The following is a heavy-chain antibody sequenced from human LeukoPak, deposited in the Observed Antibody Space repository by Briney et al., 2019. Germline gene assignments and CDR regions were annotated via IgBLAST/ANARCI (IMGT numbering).Heavy chain of an antibody. Sequence: KPSETLSLTCAVYGGSFSGYYWSWIRQPPGKGLEWIGYIYYSGSTNYNPSLKSRVTISVDTSKNQFSLKLSSVTAADTAVYFCARDNPRTTTYSSGSSFDFWGQGTLVTVSS. V-gene: IGHV4-59*12. CDR3: ARDNPRTTTYSSGSSFDF. CDR2: IYYSGST. CDR1: GGSFSGYY. J-gene: IGHJ4*02. D-gene: IGHD6-19*01.